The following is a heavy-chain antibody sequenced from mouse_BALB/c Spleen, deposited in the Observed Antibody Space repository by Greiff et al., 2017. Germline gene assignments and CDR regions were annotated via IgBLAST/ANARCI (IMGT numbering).Heavy chain of an antibody. Sequence: EVQLQQSGPGLVKPSQSLSLTCSVTGYSITSGYYWNWIRQFPGNKLEWMGYISYDGSNNYNPSLKNRISITRDTSKNQFFLKLNSVTTEATATYYCARVDYGNYWYFDVWGAGTTVTVSS. CDR1: GYSITSGYY. D-gene: IGHD2-1*01. CDR3: ARVDYGNYWYFDV. V-gene: IGHV3-6*02. CDR2: ISYDGSN. J-gene: IGHJ1*01.